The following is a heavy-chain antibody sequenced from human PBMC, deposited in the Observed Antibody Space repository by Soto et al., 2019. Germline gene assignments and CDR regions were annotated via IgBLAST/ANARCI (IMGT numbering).Heavy chain of an antibody. Sequence: QVQLLQSGAEVKKPGSSVRVSCEASGGTFRTYAISWVRQAPGQGLEWMGEIIPIFGTVNYAQKFQGRVMITADESTTTVYMDLRSLRSEDTAVYYCAKGAVAGTPTSYYYYGMDVWGPGTTVTVSS. CDR2: IIPIFGTV. CDR3: AKGAVAGTPTSYYYYGMDV. CDR1: GGTFRTYA. J-gene: IGHJ6*02. V-gene: IGHV1-69*12. D-gene: IGHD6-19*01.